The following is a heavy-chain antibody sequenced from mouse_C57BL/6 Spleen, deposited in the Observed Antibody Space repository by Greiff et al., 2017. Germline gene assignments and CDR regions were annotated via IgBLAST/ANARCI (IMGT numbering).Heavy chain of an antibody. CDR3: TEGYSY. D-gene: IGHD2-3*01. CDR1: GFNIKDDY. Sequence: EVQGVESGAELVRPGASVKLSCTASGFNIKDDYMHWVKQRPEQGLEWIGWIDPENGDTEYASKVQGKATITADTSSNTAYLQLSSLTSEDTAVYYCTEGYSYWGQGTLVTVSA. J-gene: IGHJ3*01. CDR2: IDPENGDT. V-gene: IGHV14-4*01.